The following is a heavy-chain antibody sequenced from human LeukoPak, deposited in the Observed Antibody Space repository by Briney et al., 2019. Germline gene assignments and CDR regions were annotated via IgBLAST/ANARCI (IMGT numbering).Heavy chain of an antibody. Sequence: GGSLTLSCAASGFSVSTSYMNWVRQAPGKGLEWVSILYSGSTTYYTDSVKGRFTISRDNSRNTLYLHMTNLRAEDTAVYYCARVGDHYHWYLDLWGRGSLLTISS. D-gene: IGHD3-10*01. CDR3: ARVGDHYHWYLDL. CDR2: LYSGSTT. J-gene: IGHJ2*01. CDR1: GFSVSTSY. V-gene: IGHV3-53*01.